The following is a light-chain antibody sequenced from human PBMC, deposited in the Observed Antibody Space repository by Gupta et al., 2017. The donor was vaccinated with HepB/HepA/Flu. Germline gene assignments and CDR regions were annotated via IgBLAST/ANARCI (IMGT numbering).Light chain of an antibody. Sequence: DIVMTQSPDSLAVSLGERATINCKSSQSGLDSSNNKNYLAWYQQKPGQPPKLLIYWASTRESGVPDRFSGSGSGTDFTLTISSLQAEYVAVYYCQQEDSTPRTFGQGTKVEIK. J-gene: IGKJ1*01. CDR2: WAS. CDR3: QQEDSTPRT. CDR1: QSGLDSSNNKNY. V-gene: IGKV4-1*01.